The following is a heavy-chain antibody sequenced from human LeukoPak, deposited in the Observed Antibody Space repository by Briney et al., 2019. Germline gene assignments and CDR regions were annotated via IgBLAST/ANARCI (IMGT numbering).Heavy chain of an antibody. J-gene: IGHJ4*02. CDR2: ISSSGSTI. D-gene: IGHD6-13*01. CDR1: GFTVSSNY. CDR3: ARETGIAAAASYIDY. Sequence: GGSLRLSCAASGFTVSSNYMSWIRQAPGKGLEWVSYISSSGSTIYYADSVKGRFTISRDNAKNSLYLQMNSLRAEDTAVYYCARETGIAAAASYIDYWGQGTLVTVSS. V-gene: IGHV3-11*04.